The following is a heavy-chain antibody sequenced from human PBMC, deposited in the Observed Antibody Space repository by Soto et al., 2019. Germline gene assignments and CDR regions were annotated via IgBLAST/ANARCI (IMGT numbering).Heavy chain of an antibody. J-gene: IGHJ4*02. CDR1: GFTFSSYG. CDR2: IWYDGSNK. Sequence: QVQLVESGGGVVQPGRSLRLSCAASGFTFSSYGMHWVRQAPGKGLEWVAVIWYDGSNKYYADTVKGRFTISRDNSKNTLYLQMNSLRAEDTAVYYCARDTVTYDYWGQGTLVTVSS. V-gene: IGHV3-33*01. D-gene: IGHD4-17*01. CDR3: ARDTVTYDY.